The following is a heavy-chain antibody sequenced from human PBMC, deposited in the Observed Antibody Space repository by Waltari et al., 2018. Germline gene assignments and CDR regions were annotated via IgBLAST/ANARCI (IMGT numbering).Heavy chain of an antibody. D-gene: IGHD6-13*01. V-gene: IGHV4-4*09. J-gene: IGHJ4*02. Sequence: QVQLQESGPGLVKPSEPLSLTCTVSGGSISSYYWSWIRQPPGKGLEWIGYIYTSGSTNYNPALKSRVTISVDTSKNQFSLKLSSVTAADTAVYYCARGTIAAFDYWGQGTLVTVSS. CDR2: IYTSGST. CDR1: GGSISSYY. CDR3: ARGTIAAFDY.